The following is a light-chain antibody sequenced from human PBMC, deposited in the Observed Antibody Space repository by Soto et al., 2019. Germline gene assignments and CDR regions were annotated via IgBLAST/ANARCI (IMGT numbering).Light chain of an antibody. J-gene: IGKJ1*01. CDR1: QSISSS. CDR3: QQRSEWPRT. CDR2: DAS. Sequence: EIVLTQSLATLSLSPGERATLSCRASQSISSSLAWYQQKPGQAPRLLIYDASSRATGFPARFSGSGSGTDFTLTIGSLEPDDFAVYYCQQRSEWPRTFGQGTKVEIK. V-gene: IGKV3-11*01.